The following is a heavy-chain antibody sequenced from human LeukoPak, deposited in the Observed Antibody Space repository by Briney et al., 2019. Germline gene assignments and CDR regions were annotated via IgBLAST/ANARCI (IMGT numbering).Heavy chain of an antibody. CDR3: ARDFTMVRGARGLNWFDP. J-gene: IGHJ5*02. CDR2: IYTSGST. Sequence: SETLSLTCTVSGGSIRSYYWSWIRQPAGKGLEWIGRIYTSGSTNYNPSLKSRVTMSVDTSKNQFSLKLSSVTAADTAVYYCARDFTMVRGARGLNWFDPWGQGTLVTVSS. V-gene: IGHV4-4*07. D-gene: IGHD3-10*01. CDR1: GGSIRSYY.